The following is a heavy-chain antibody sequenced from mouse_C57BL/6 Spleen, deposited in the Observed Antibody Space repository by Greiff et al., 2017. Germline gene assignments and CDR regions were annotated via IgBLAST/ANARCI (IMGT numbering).Heavy chain of an antibody. CDR2: IYLGNGYT. D-gene: IGHD4-1*01. CDR3: ARDWDGY. J-gene: IGHJ2*01. CDR1: GYTFTSYG. Sequence: DVQLQESGAELVRPGSSVKMSCKTSGYTFTSYGINWVKQRPGQGLEWIGYIYLGNGYTEYNEKFKGKATLTSDTSSSTAYMQLSSLTSEDSAIYFCARDWDGYWGQGTTLTVSS. V-gene: IGHV1-58*01.